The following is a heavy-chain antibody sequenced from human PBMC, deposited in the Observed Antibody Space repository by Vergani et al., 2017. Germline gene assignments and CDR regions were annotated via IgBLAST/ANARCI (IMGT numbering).Heavy chain of an antibody. CDR1: GFTFSSYA. V-gene: IGHV3-9*01. D-gene: IGHD2-15*01. J-gene: IGHJ5*02. Sequence: EVQLLESGGGLVQPGGSLRLSCAASGFTFSSYAMHWVRHAPGKGLEWVSGISWNSGRIGYADSVKGRFTISRDNAKNSLYLQMNSLRAEDTALYYCAKSKYCSGGSCYSPVDPWGQGTLVTVSS. CDR3: AKSKYCSGGSCYSPVDP. CDR2: ISWNSGRI.